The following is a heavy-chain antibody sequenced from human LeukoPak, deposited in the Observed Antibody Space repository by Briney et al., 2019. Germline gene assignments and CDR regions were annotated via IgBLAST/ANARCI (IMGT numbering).Heavy chain of an antibody. J-gene: IGHJ4*02. V-gene: IGHV4-61*03. CDR3: ASGPESYYFDY. CDR2: IYYSGST. CDR1: GASISSGSYY. Sequence: SETLSLTCTVSGASISSGSYYWSWIRQPPGKGLEWIGYIYYSGSTNYNPSLKSRVTISLDTSKNHLSLKMTSVTVADTAMYYCASGPESYYFDYWGQGALVTVSS.